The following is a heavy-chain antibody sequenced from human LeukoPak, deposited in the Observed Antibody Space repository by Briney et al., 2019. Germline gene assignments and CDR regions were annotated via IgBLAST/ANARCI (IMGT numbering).Heavy chain of an antibody. J-gene: IGHJ4*02. V-gene: IGHV1-2*02. CDR3: ARDHDYGPDY. CDR1: GYTFTFHY. Sequence: GASVKVSCKASGYTFTFHYMHWLRQAPGQGLEWMGWIKPDSGATNFAQNFQGRVTMTSDTSINIAYMELSSLTSDDTAMYYCARDHDYGPDYWGQGTLVTVSA. CDR2: IKPDSGAT. D-gene: IGHD4/OR15-4a*01.